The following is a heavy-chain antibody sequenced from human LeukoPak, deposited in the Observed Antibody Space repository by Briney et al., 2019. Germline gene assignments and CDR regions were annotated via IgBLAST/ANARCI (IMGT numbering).Heavy chain of an antibody. V-gene: IGHV3-48*01. J-gene: IGHJ4*02. CDR3: ARDVTYYYDSSTYSLDY. D-gene: IGHD3-22*01. CDR2: LNDSGSTI. CDR1: GFTLSSYS. Sequence: GGSLRLSCAASGFTLSSYSMSWVRQPPGKGPEWISYLNDSGSTIYYADSVKGRFTISRDNANNSLYLQMHSLRADDTAIYYCARDVTYYYDSSTYSLDYWGQGTLVTVSS.